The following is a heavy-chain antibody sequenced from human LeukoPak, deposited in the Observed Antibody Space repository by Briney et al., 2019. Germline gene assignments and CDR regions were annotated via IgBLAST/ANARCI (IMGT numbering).Heavy chain of an antibody. V-gene: IGHV1-18*01. D-gene: IGHD5-24*01. J-gene: IGHJ3*02. Sequence: GASVKVSCKASGYTFTSYGISWVRQAPGQGLEWMGWISAYNGNTNYAQKLQGRVTMTTDTSTSTAYMELRSLRSDDTAVYYCARGFGNERWLQLVGGVGLVLGKPSGAFDIWGQGTMVTVSS. CDR2: ISAYNGNT. CDR3: ARGFGNERWLQLVGGVGLVLGKPSGAFDI. CDR1: GYTFTSYG.